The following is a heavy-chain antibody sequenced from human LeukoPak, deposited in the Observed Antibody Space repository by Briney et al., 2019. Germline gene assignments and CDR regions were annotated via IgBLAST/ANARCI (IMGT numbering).Heavy chain of an antibody. CDR1: GYTFTSYY. CDR2: INPSGGST. J-gene: IGHJ1*01. V-gene: IGHV1-46*01. CDR3: ARPGRYYYDSSPAGYFQH. D-gene: IGHD3-22*01. Sequence: GASVKVSCKASGYTFTSYYMHWVRQAPGQGLEWMGIINPSGGSTSYAQKFQGRVTMTTDTSTSTVYMELSSLRSEDTAVYYCARPGRYYYDSSPAGYFQHWGQGTLVTVSS.